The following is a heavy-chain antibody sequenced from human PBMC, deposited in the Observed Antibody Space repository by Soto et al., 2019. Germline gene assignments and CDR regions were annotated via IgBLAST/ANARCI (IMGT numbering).Heavy chain of an antibody. J-gene: IGHJ5*02. CDR2: IYYSGST. D-gene: IGHD1-26*01. Sequence: SETLSLTCTVSGGSISSSSYYWGWIRQPPGKGLEWIGSIYYSGSTYYNPSLKSRVTISVDTSKNQFSLKLSSVTAADTAVYYCARENSGSLNWFDPWGQGTLVTVSS. CDR3: ARENSGSLNWFDP. V-gene: IGHV4-39*02. CDR1: GGSISSSSYY.